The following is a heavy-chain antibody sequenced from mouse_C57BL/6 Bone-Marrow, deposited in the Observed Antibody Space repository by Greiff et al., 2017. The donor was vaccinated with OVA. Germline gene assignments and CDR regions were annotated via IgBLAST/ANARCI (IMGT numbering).Heavy chain of an antibody. V-gene: IGHV5-4*01. CDR3: ARDYDYDEYFDV. J-gene: IGHJ1*03. Sequence: DVHLVESGGGLVKPGGSLKLSCAASGFTFSSYAMSWVRQTPEKRLEWVATISDGGSYTYYPDNVKGRFTISRDNAKNNLYLQMSHLKSEDTAMYYCARDYDYDEYFDVWGTGTTVTVSS. CDR2: ISDGGSYT. D-gene: IGHD2-4*01. CDR1: GFTFSSYA.